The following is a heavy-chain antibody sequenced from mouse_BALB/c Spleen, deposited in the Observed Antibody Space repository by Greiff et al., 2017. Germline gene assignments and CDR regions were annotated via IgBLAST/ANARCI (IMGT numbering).Heavy chain of an antibody. CDR1: GYTFTDYA. Sequence: QVQLQQSGAELVRPGVSVKISCKGSGYTFTDYAMHWVKQSHAKSLEWIGVISTYYGDASYNQKFKGKATMTVDKSSSTAYMELARLTSEDSAIYYCARGYGYGNYEGDYWGQGTSVTVSA. V-gene: IGHV1S137*01. J-gene: IGHJ4*01. CDR2: ISTYYGDA. CDR3: ARGYGYGNYEGDY. D-gene: IGHD2-1*01.